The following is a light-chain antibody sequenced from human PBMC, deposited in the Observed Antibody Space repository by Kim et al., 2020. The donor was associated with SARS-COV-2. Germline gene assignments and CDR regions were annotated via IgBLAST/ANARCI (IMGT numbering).Light chain of an antibody. V-gene: IGKV1-39*01. CDR2: AAS. CDR1: HNISNY. CDR3: QQSYTTLMYT. J-gene: IGKJ2*01. Sequence: DIQMTQSPSSLSASVGDRVTITCRASHNISNYLNWYQQKPGEAPNLLIYAASTLQSGVPSRFSGSGSGTDFTLTISSLQPEDFATYYCQQSYTTLMYTFGQGTKLEI.